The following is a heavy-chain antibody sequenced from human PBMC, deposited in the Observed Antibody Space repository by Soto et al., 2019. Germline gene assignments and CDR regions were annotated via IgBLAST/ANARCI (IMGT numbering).Heavy chain of an antibody. J-gene: IGHJ4*02. D-gene: IGHD5-12*01. V-gene: IGHV4-34*01. CDR1: GGSFSGYY. CDR3: ARGPVRDGYNPDYFDY. CDR2: INHSGST. Sequence: SETLSLTCAVYGGSFSGYYWSWIRQPPGKGLEWIGEINHSGSTNYNPSLKSRVTISVDTSKNQFSLKLSSVTAADTAVYYCARGPVRDGYNPDYFDYWGQGTLGTVSS.